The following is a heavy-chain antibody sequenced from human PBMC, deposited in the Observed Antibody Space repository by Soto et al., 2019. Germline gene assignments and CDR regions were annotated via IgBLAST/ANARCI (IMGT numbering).Heavy chain of an antibody. V-gene: IGHV1-2*04. D-gene: IGHD3-10*01. CDR3: ARDLTMVRGVITRGYFDY. CDR1: GYTFTGYY. CDR2: INSNSGGT. J-gene: IGHJ4*02. Sequence: GASVKVSCKASGYTFTGYYMHWVRQAPGQGLEWMGWINSNSGGTNYAQKFQGWVTMTRDTSISTAYMELSRLRSDDTAVYYCARDLTMVRGVITRGYFDYWGQGTLVTVSS.